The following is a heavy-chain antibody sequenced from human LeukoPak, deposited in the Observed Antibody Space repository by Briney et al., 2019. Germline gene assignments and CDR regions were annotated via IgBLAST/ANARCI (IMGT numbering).Heavy chain of an antibody. CDR1: GFTFSSYG. J-gene: IGHJ4*02. Sequence: GGSLRLSCAASGFTFSSYGMHWVRQAPGKGLEWVAFIRYDGSNKYYADSVKGRFTISRDNSKNTLYLQMNSLRAEDTAVYYCATARGSKGIQLWLFDYWGQGTLVTVSS. CDR3: ATARGSKGIQLWLFDY. V-gene: IGHV3-30*02. D-gene: IGHD5-18*01. CDR2: IRYDGSNK.